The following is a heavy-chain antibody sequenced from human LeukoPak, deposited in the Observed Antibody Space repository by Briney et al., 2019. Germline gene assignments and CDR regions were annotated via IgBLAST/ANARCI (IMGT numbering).Heavy chain of an antibody. CDR2: ISGSGGST. CDR3: ARVGYSGSYYHHY. J-gene: IGHJ4*02. CDR1: GFTFSSYG. V-gene: IGHV3-23*01. Sequence: PGGSLRLSCAASGFTFSSYGMSWVRQAPGKGLEWVSAISGSGGSTYYADSVKGRFTISRDNSKNTLYLQMNSLRAEDTAVYYCARVGYSGSYYHHYWGQGTLVTVSS. D-gene: IGHD1-26*01.